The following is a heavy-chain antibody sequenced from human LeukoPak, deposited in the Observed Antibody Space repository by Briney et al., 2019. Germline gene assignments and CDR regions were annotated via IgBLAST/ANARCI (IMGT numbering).Heavy chain of an antibody. CDR1: GLTVSSNF. J-gene: IGHJ4*02. D-gene: IGHD2-15*01. V-gene: IGHV3-66*01. Sequence: GGSLSLSCAVSGLTVSSNFISWVRQAQGKGLEWVSVIYSGGRTYYAGSVKGRFTISRDNSKTTVDLQMSSLRVDDSAIYYCVRGPPTPGFFHFFFWGQGTLATVSS. CDR2: IYSGGRT. CDR3: VRGPPTPGFFHFFF.